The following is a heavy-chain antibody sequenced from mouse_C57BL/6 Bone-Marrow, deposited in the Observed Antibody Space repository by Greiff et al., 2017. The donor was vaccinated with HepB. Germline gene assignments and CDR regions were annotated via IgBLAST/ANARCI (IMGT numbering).Heavy chain of an antibody. Sequence: EVKLQESGGDLVKPGGSLKLSCAASGFTFSSYGMSWVRQTPDKRLEWVATISSGGSYTYYPDSVKGRFTISRDNAKNTLYLQMSSLKSEDTAMYYCARQGYSNYPAWFAYWGQGTLVTVSA. CDR3: ARQGYSNYPAWFAY. CDR2: ISSGGSYT. V-gene: IGHV5-6*01. D-gene: IGHD2-5*01. J-gene: IGHJ3*01. CDR1: GFTFSSYG.